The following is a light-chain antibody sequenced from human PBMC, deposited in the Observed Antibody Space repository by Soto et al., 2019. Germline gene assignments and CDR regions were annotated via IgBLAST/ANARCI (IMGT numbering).Light chain of an antibody. V-gene: IGKV3-20*01. J-gene: IGKJ5*01. CDR1: QSVPRRY. CDR2: GTS. Sequence: IVLTQSPGTLSLSPGERATVSCRASQSVPRRYLAWYQQKPGQAPRLLIYGTSSRATGIPDRFSGSGSGTDFTLTISRLEPEDFAVFYCQQYGSSITFGQGTRLEIK. CDR3: QQYGSSIT.